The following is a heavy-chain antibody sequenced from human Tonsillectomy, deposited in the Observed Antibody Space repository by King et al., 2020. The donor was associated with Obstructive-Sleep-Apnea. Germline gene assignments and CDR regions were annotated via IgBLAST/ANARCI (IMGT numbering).Heavy chain of an antibody. CDR2: ISSSSTYT. D-gene: IGHD3-22*01. V-gene: IGHV3-21*01. CDR3: ARGVDSSGSYYGGNDY. Sequence: VQLVESGGGLVKPGGSLRLSCEASGITFSRYSMNWIRQAPGKGLEWVSSISSSSTYTYYADSVKGRFTISRDNAKNSLYLQMNTLRAEDTAVYYCARGVDSSGSYYGGNDYWGQGTLVTVSS. J-gene: IGHJ4*02. CDR1: GITFSRYS.